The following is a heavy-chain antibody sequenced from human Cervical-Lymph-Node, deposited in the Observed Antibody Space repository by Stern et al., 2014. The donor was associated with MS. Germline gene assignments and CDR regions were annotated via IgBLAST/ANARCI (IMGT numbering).Heavy chain of an antibody. J-gene: IGHJ4*02. CDR3: ARQRYFDY. CDR1: GYTFTSYW. Sequence: EVQLEESGPELKRPGESLKISCQASGYTFTSYWIGWGRQMPGKGLDRIGIIFPGGTDIRYSPAFQVPVTLPADKTSHTAYLQWNNLKASDTAIYYCARQRYFDYWGQGTLVTVSS. CDR2: IFPGGTDI. V-gene: IGHV5-51*01.